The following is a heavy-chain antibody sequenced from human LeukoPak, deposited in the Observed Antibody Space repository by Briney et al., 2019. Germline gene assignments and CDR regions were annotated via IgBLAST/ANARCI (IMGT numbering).Heavy chain of an antibody. CDR2: INTDGSST. CDR3: ARGGHIAAAGTVDY. V-gene: IGHV3-74*01. CDR1: GFTFSSYW. Sequence: GGSLRLSCAASGFTFSSYWMHWVRQAPGKGLVWVSRINTDGSSTSYADSVKGRFTISRDNAKNTLYLQMNSLRAEDTAVYYCARGGHIAAAGTVDYWGQGTLVTVSS. J-gene: IGHJ4*02. D-gene: IGHD6-13*01.